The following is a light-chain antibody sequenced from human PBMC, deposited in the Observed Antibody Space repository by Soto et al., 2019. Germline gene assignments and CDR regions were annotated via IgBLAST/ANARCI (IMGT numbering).Light chain of an antibody. Sequence: DIQMTQSPSTLSASVGARVTITCRASQSISRWLDWYQQKPGKAPKLLIYEASNLESGVPSRFSGSGSGTEFTLTITRLQPDDFATYYCEQYNSNPLTFGGGTKVEIK. J-gene: IGKJ4*01. V-gene: IGKV1-5*03. CDR3: EQYNSNPLT. CDR2: EAS. CDR1: QSISRW.